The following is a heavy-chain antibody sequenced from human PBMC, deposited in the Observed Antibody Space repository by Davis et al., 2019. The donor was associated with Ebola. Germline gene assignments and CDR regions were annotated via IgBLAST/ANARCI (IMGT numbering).Heavy chain of an antibody. V-gene: IGHV3-30*03. CDR2: ISYDGSNK. CDR1: GFTFSSYG. CDR3: AGAKVVGATLGLDD. J-gene: IGHJ4*02. Sequence: GESLKISCAASGFTFSSYGMHWVRQAPGKGLEWVAVISYDGSNKYYADSVKGRFTISRDNVENSLYLQMTSLRDEDTAVYYCAGAKVVGATLGLDDWGQGTLVTVSS. D-gene: IGHD1-26*01.